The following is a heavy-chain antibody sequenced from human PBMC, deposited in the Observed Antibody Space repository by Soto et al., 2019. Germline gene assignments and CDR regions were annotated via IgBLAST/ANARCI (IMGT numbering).Heavy chain of an antibody. CDR1: GGSISSGGYY. CDR2: IYYSGST. Sequence: QVQLQESGPGLVKPSQTLSLTCTVSGGSISSGGYYWSWIRQHPGKGMEWIWYIYYSGSTYYNPSLKSRVTLSVDTSKNQFSLKLSSVPAADTAVYYCARERAGDGYNRFDYWGQGTLVTVSS. D-gene: IGHD5-12*01. J-gene: IGHJ4*02. CDR3: ARERAGDGYNRFDY. V-gene: IGHV4-31*03.